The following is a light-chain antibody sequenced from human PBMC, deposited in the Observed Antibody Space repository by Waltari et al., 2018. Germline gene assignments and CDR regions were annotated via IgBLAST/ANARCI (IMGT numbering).Light chain of an antibody. J-gene: IGKJ1*01. CDR2: KAS. Sequence: DIQVTQSPSTLSASVGDRVTITCRASQSIVVWLAWYQQKPGKAPRLLIYKASYLESGVPSRFSGSASGTAFTLTISSLQADDFATYYCLQYNSYPWTF. V-gene: IGKV1-5*03. CDR3: LQYNSYPWT. CDR1: QSIVVW.